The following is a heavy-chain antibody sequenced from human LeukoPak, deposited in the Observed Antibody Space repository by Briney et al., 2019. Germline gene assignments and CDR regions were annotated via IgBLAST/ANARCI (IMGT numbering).Heavy chain of an antibody. J-gene: IGHJ4*02. V-gene: IGHV3-9*01. Sequence: SGGSLRLSCAASGFNFDDYAMHGLRQAPGKGLEWVSGISWNSGSIGYADSVKGRFTISRDNAKNSLYLQMNSLRAEDTALYYCAKDYYDSSGYYYREGYFDYWGQGTLVTVSS. D-gene: IGHD3-22*01. CDR3: AKDYYDSSGYYYREGYFDY. CDR2: ISWNSGSI. CDR1: GFNFDDYA.